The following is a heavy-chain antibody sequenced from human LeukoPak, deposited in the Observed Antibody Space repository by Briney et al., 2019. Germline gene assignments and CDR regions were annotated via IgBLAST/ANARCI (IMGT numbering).Heavy chain of an antibody. CDR2: ISSSSSYI. CDR1: GFTFSSYS. Sequence: GGSLRLSCAASGFTFSSYSMNWVRQAPGKGLEWVSSISSSSSYIFYADSVKGRFTTSRDNAKNSLYLQMNSLRAEDTAVYYCARDKFNLVWYFDLWGRGTLVTVSS. V-gene: IGHV3-21*01. D-gene: IGHD1-14*01. J-gene: IGHJ2*01. CDR3: ARDKFNLVWYFDL.